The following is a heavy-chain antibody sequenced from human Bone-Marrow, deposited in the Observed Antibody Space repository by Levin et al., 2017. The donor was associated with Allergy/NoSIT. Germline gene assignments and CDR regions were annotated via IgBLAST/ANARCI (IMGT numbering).Heavy chain of an antibody. V-gene: IGHV2-5*02. CDR1: GFSLTTRGVG. D-gene: IGHD3-22*01. CDR3: AKNKDHFDSSGYPTTNNWFDS. J-gene: IGHJ5*01. CDR2: VYWDDDK. Sequence: SGPTLVKPTQTLTLTCAFSGFSLTTRGVGVAWIRQPPGKAPEWLAVVYWDDDKRYSPSLKSRLSITKDTSRNQVVRTLTNVDPVDTATYYCAKNKDHFDSSGYPTTNNWFDSWGQGTLVTVSS.